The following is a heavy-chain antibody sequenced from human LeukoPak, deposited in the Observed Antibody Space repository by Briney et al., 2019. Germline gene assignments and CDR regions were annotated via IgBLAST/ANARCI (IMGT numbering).Heavy chain of an antibody. CDR1: GFTFSSYE. V-gene: IGHV3-48*03. Sequence: GGSLRLSCAASGFTFSSYEMNGVRQAPGKGLEWVSYISSSSSTIYYADSVKGRFTISRDNAKNSLYLQMNSLRAEDTAVYYCARDRQGLGYCSSTSCHRWGQGTLVTVSS. J-gene: IGHJ4*02. D-gene: IGHD2-2*01. CDR3: ARDRQGLGYCSSTSCHR. CDR2: ISSSSSTI.